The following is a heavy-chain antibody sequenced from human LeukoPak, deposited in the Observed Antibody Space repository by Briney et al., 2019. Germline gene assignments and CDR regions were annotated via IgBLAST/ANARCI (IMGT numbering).Heavy chain of an antibody. Sequence: PSETLSLTCTVSGGSISSYYWSWIRQPPGKGLEWIGCIYYSGSTNYNPSLKSRVTISVDTSKNQFSLKLSSVTAADTAVYYCARDSYGSGSYYGWFDPWGQGTLVTVSS. V-gene: IGHV4-59*01. CDR2: IYYSGST. D-gene: IGHD3-10*01. CDR3: ARDSYGSGSYYGWFDP. J-gene: IGHJ5*02. CDR1: GGSISSYY.